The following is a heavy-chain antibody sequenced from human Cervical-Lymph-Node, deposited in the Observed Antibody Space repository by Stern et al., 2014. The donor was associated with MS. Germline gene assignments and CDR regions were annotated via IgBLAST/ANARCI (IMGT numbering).Heavy chain of an antibody. D-gene: IGHD3-22*01. V-gene: IGHV3-30*18. CDR1: GFTFSSYG. CDR2: ISYDGSNK. CDR3: AKDKVGYYDSSGPFDY. J-gene: IGHJ4*02. Sequence: QMQLVQSGGGVVQPGRSLRLSCAASGFTFSSYGMHWVRQAPGKGLEWVAVISYDGSNKYYADSVKGRFTISRDNSKNTLYLQMNSLRAEDTAVYYCAKDKVGYYDSSGPFDYWGQGTLVTVSS.